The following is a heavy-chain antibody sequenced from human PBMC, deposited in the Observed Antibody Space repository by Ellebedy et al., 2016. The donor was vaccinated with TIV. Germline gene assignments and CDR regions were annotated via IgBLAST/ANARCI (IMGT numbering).Heavy chain of an antibody. V-gene: IGHV3-23*01. Sequence: AISGSGGSTYYADSVKGRFTISRDNSKNTLYLQMNSLRAEDTAVYYCAKTWRYSSGWLNDYWGQGTLVSVSS. CDR3: AKTWRYSSGWLNDY. J-gene: IGHJ4*02. D-gene: IGHD6-19*01. CDR2: ISGSGGST.